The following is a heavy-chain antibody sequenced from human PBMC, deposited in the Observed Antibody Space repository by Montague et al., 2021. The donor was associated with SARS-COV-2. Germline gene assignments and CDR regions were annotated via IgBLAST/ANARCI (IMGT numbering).Heavy chain of an antibody. CDR2: VYHTGST. J-gene: IGHJ4*02. D-gene: IGHD3-22*01. V-gene: IGHV4-61*01. Sequence: SGTPSLTCSVSGVSISSGSYYWSWVRQPPGKGLEWIGYVYHTGSTNYNPSLKSRVTLSIDTSKNQFSLNLTSVTAADTAVYYCVREKYYFDDSGSKWGQGTLVTV. CDR1: GVSISSGSYY. CDR3: VREKYYFDDSGSK.